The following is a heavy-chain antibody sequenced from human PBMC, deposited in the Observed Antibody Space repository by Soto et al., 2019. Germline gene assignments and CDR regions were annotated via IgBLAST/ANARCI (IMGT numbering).Heavy chain of an antibody. CDR1: GGSMRSGSYY. CDR2: IYYSGSA. D-gene: IGHD3-16*01. J-gene: IGHJ4*02. V-gene: IGHV4-31*03. Sequence: LSLTCTVSGGSMRSGSYYWSWIRQHPGEGLEWIGYIYYSGSAYYNPSLQSRVTISVDTSMNQFSLKLSSVTAADTAVYYCAHADDANDYWGQGTLVTVSS. CDR3: AHADDANDY.